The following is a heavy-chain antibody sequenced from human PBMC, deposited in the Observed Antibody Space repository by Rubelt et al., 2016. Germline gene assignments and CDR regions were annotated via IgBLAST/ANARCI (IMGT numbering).Heavy chain of an antibody. CDR2: INPNSGGT. Sequence: VKVSCKASGYTFTGYYMHWVRQAPGQGLEWMGRINPNSGGTNYAQKFQGRVTMTRDTSISTAYMELSRLRSDDTAVYYCARARHYYDSSGYPHYWGQGTLVTVSS. CDR1: GYTFTGYY. D-gene: IGHD3-22*01. J-gene: IGHJ4*02. V-gene: IGHV1-2*06. CDR3: ARARHYYDSSGYPHY.